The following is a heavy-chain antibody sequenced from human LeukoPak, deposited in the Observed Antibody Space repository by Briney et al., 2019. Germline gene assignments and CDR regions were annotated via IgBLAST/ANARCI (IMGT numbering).Heavy chain of an antibody. Sequence: PSETLSLTCLVSGGSKTSYFWSWIRQPAGKGLEWIGRFYSSGNNNYNPSLRSRVTISLDLPKHQFSLNLTSVTAADTAVYHCASNTGTVFDYWGQGALVTVSS. J-gene: IGHJ4*02. CDR3: ASNTGTVFDY. CDR2: FYSSGNN. CDR1: GGSKTSYF. V-gene: IGHV4-4*07. D-gene: IGHD7-27*01.